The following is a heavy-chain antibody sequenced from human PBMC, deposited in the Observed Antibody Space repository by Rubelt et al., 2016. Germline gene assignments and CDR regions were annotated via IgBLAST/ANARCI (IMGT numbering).Heavy chain of an antibody. V-gene: IGHV3-9*01. CDR3: AREAYGDVAFDT. J-gene: IGHJ4*02. CDR1: GFTFDDYA. D-gene: IGHD4-17*01. CDR2: ISWNSGTT. Sequence: VQLVESGGGLVQPGRSLRLSCAASGFTFDDYAMHWVRQGPGKGLEWVSGISWNSGTTGYADSLKGRITISRDSSKNTVDLQMSSLRVEDTAVYYCAREAYGDVAFDTWGQGTLVTVSS.